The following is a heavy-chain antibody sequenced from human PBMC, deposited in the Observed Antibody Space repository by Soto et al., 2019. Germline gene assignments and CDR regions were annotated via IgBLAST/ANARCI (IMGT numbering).Heavy chain of an antibody. CDR3: ATGGSKRVRGAIVEVFHLEF. CDR2: IHTGGKT. J-gene: IGHJ4*02. D-gene: IGHD3-10*01. Sequence: ELQLVESGGGLIQPGGSLRLSCAASGFTVTRNYMTWVRLAPGKGLECVSTIHTGGKTFYTDSVKGRFTVSRDASKNTVDLQMNTLSGEDTAVYYCATGGSKRVRGAIVEVFHLEFWGRGPVVTVSS. CDR1: GFTVTRNY. V-gene: IGHV3-53*02.